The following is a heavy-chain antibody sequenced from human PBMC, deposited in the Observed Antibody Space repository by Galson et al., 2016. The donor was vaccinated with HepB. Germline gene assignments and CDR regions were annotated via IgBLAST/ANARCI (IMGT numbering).Heavy chain of an antibody. V-gene: IGHV2-70*01. CDR2: IDWHDDK. D-gene: IGHD4-17*01. Sequence: PALVKPTQTLTLTCSFSGFSLGTSGMCVSWIRQPPGKALEWLALIDWHDDKYYSTSLKTRLTISKGTSKNQVVLTMTNMDPVDTATYYCARTGFYNGDYEPFDYWGQGTLVTVSS. J-gene: IGHJ4*02. CDR3: ARTGFYNGDYEPFDY. CDR1: GFSLGTSGMC.